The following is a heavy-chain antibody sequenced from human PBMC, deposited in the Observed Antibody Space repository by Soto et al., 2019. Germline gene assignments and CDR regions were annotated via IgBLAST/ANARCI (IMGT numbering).Heavy chain of an antibody. J-gene: IGHJ4*02. CDR1: GFTFSSYA. V-gene: IGHV3-64*01. Sequence: EVQLVESGGGLVQPGGSLRLSCAASGFTFSSYAMHWVRQATGKGLEYISAISSNGGSTHYANSVKGRSTISRDNSKNTLYHQMGSRRAEDMAVYYCARLNPIAAAFDYWGQGTLVTVSS. CDR2: ISSNGGST. D-gene: IGHD6-13*01. CDR3: ARLNPIAAAFDY.